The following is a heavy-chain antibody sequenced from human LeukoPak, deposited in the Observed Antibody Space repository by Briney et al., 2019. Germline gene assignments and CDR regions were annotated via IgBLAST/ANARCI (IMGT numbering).Heavy chain of an antibody. J-gene: IGHJ2*01. CDR2: ISGSGGST. CDR1: GFTFSSYA. V-gene: IGHV3-23*01. Sequence: PGGPLRLSCAASGFTFSSYAMSWVRQAQGKGLEWVSGISGSGGSTYYADSVKGRFTISRDNSKTTLYLQMNSLRAEDTAVCYCANDIGYWYFALWGRGTLVTVSS. CDR3: ANDIGYWYFAL.